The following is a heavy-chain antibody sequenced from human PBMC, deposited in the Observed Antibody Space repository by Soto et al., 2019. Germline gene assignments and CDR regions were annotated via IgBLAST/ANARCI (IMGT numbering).Heavy chain of an antibody. V-gene: IGHV1-18*01. CDR1: GYTFTSYG. CDR2: ISTYNGHT. Sequence: QVQLVQSGAEVKKPGASVKVSCKASGYTFTSYGITWVRLAPGQGLEWMGWISTYNGHTNYAQKLPGRLTMTTDTSTSTAYMELRSLRSDDTAVYYCARVWFGESEDYWGQGTLVTVSS. CDR3: ARVWFGESEDY. J-gene: IGHJ4*02. D-gene: IGHD3-10*01.